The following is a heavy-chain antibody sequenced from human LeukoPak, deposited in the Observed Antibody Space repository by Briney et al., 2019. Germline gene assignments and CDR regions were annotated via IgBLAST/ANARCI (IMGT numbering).Heavy chain of an antibody. CDR2: IYYSGST. CDR3: ARTNIWGSNRPNFDY. Sequence: SETLSLTCTVSGGSISTSSYYWGWIRQPPGKGLEWIGSIYYSGSTYYNPSLKSRVTISVDTSKNQFSLKLSSVTAADTAVYYCARTNIWGSNRPNFDYWGQGTLVTVSS. D-gene: IGHD3-16*01. CDR1: GGSISTSSYY. V-gene: IGHV4-39*07. J-gene: IGHJ4*02.